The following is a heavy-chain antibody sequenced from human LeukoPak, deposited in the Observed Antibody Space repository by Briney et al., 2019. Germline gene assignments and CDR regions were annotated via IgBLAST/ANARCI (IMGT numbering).Heavy chain of an antibody. CDR3: AKSIMPVDIVATFDY. CDR1: AFTFSSYA. D-gene: IGHD5-12*01. CDR2: ISYDGSNR. J-gene: IGHJ4*02. V-gene: IGHV3-30*18. Sequence: AGGSLRLSCPASAFTFSSYAMHWVRQAPSKGLEWVAVISYDGSNRYYADSVKGRFTISRDNAKNSLYLQMNSLRAEDMALYYCAKSIMPVDIVATFDYWGQGTLVTVSS.